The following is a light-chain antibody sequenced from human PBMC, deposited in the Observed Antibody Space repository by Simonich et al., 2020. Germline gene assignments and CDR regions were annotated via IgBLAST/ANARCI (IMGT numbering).Light chain of an antibody. CDR1: ALPKQY. V-gene: IGLV3-27*01. CDR3: YSAADNNWV. Sequence: SYELTQPPSVSVSPGQTARITCSGDALPKQYAYWYQQKPGQAPVLVIYKDSERPSVIPERFSGSSSGTTVTLTISGAQVEDEADYYCYSAADNNWVFGGGTKLTVL. CDR2: KDS. J-gene: IGLJ3*02.